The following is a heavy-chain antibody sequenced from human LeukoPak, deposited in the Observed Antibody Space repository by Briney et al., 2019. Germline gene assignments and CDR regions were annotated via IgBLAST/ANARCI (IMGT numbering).Heavy chain of an antibody. CDR2: IYYSGST. V-gene: IGHV4-38-2*01. Sequence: GSLRLSCAASGFTFSSYGMSWVRQPPGKGLEWIGSIYYSGSTYYNPSLKSRVTISVDTSKNQFSLKLSSVTAADTAVYYCARNVVGSSGWYYFDYWGQGTLVTVSS. D-gene: IGHD6-19*01. CDR1: GFTFSSYG. J-gene: IGHJ4*02. CDR3: ARNVVGSSGWYYFDY.